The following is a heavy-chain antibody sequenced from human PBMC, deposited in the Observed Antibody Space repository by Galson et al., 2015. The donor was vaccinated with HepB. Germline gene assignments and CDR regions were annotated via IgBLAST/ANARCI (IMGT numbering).Heavy chain of an antibody. D-gene: IGHD1-26*01. V-gene: IGHV3-23*01. Sequence: SLRLSCAASGFTFSSYAMSWVRQAPGKGLEWVSAISGSGGSTYYADSVKGRFTISRDNSKNTLYLQMNSLRAEDTAVYYCARRYSGSYGDWYFDLWGQGTTVTVSS. CDR3: ARRYSGSYGDWYFDL. CDR1: GFTFSSYA. CDR2: ISGSGGST. J-gene: IGHJ6*02.